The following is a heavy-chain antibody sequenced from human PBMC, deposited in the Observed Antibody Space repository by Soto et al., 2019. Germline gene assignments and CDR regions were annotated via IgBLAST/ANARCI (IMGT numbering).Heavy chain of an antibody. J-gene: IGHJ6*02. CDR1: GGTFSSYA. CDR2: IIPIFGTA. Sequence: QVQLVQSGAEMKKPGTSVKVSCKASGGTFSSYAISWVRQAPGQGLEWMGGIIPIFGTANYAQKYQGRVTITVDESTSTAYMELSSLSSEDTAVYYCASGDYDFWSGPGGGMDVWGQGTTVTVSS. D-gene: IGHD3-3*01. V-gene: IGHV1-69*12. CDR3: ASGDYDFWSGPGGGMDV.